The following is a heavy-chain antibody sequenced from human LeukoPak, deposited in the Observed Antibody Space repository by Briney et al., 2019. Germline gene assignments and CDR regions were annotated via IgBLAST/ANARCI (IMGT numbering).Heavy chain of an antibody. J-gene: IGHJ5*02. CDR2: IYYSGST. D-gene: IGHD3-10*01. CDR1: GGSISSYY. V-gene: IGHV4-59*01. Sequence: PSETLSLTCTVSGGSISSYYWSWIRQPPGKGLEWIGYIYYSGSTNYNPSLKSRVTISVDTSKNQFPLKLSSVTAADTAVYYCASHRGVINWFDPWGQGTLVTVSS. CDR3: ASHRGVINWFDP.